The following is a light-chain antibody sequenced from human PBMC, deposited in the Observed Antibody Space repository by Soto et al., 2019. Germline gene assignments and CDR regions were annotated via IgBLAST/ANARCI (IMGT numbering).Light chain of an antibody. CDR2: GAS. CDR1: QSVRTK. J-gene: IGKJ3*01. CDR3: QQYGSSPFT. Sequence: EVVLTQSPATLSVSAGGTVTLSCRASQSVRTKVAWYQQIPGQAPRLLIDGASSRATGIPDRFSGSGSGTDFTLTISRLEPEDFAVYYCQQYGSSPFTFCPGTKVDIK. V-gene: IGKV3-20*01.